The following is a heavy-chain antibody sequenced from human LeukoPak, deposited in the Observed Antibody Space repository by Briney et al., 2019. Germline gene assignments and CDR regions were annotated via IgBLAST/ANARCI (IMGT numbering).Heavy chain of an antibody. CDR3: ARGAKYYDFWSGYYVDAGWFDP. V-gene: IGHV1-8*03. J-gene: IGHJ5*02. Sequence: ASVKASCKASGYTFTSYDINWVPQATGQRLEWMGWMNPNSGNTGYAQKFQGRVTITRNTSISTACMELSSLRSDDTAVYYCARGAKYYDFWSGYYVDAGWFDPWGQGTLVTVSS. CDR1: GYTFTSYD. CDR2: MNPNSGNT. D-gene: IGHD3-3*01.